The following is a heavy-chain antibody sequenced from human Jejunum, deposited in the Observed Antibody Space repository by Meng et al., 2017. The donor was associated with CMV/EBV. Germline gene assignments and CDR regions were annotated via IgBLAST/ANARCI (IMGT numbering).Heavy chain of an antibody. CDR2: ISTSGDSV. V-gene: IGHV3-23*01. D-gene: IGHD6-13*01. CDR1: VFSFSSNA. J-gene: IGHJ3*02. CDR3: AKDAGTATGLSALDI. Sequence: VFSFSSNAMDWVRRAPGTGLEWVSAISTSGDSVYYADSVKGRFIVSRDNSKNTMYLQMNSPRAEDTAVYYCAKDAGTATGLSALDIWGQGAVVTVSS.